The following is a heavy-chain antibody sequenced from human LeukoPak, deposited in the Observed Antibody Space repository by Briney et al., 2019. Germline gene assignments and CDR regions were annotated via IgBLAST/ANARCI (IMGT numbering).Heavy chain of an antibody. CDR2: INHSGST. J-gene: IGHJ4*02. V-gene: IGHV4-34*01. Sequence: SETLSLICAVYGGSFSGYYWSRIRQPPGKGLEWIGEINHSGSTNYNPSLKSRVTISVDTSKNQFSLKLSSVTAADTAVYYCARVHGVGAVDYWGQGTLVTVSS. CDR1: GGSFSGYY. D-gene: IGHD1-26*01. CDR3: ARVHGVGAVDY.